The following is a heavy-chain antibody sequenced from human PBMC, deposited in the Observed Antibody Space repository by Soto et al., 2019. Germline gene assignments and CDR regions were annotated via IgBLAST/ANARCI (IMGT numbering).Heavy chain of an antibody. V-gene: IGHV3-30-3*01. CDR1: GFTFSSYA. CDR3: AAYGGNSFAAFDI. D-gene: IGHD2-21*02. J-gene: IGHJ3*02. CDR2: ISYDGSNK. Sequence: QVQLVESGGGVVQPGRSLRLSCAASGFTFSSYAMHWVRQAPGKGLEWVAVISYDGSNKYYADSVKGRFTISRDNSKNTLYLQMNSLRAEDTAVYYCAAYGGNSFAAFDIWGQGTMVTVSS.